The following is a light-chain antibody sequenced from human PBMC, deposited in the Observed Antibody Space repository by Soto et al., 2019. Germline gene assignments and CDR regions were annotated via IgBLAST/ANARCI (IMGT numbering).Light chain of an antibody. J-gene: IGKJ3*01. Sequence: DIQMTQSPDSLSASVGDRVTITCQASHDITNYVNWYQQKPGRAPRLLIYDAANLATGVPSRFXXXGAETDFTFTIASLQPDDVGIYYCQKYDNVPFTFGHGTKVNIK. CDR2: DAA. CDR1: HDITNY. V-gene: IGKV1-33*01. CDR3: QKYDNVPFT.